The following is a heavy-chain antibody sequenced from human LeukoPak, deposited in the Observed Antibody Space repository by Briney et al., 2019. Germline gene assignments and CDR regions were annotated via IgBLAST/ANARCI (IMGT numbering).Heavy chain of an antibody. Sequence: SETLSLTCSVSGDSMSSSAYYWGWIRQPPGKGLEWIGSVDYSGGTYQNPSLNSRVTIHADTSRNQFSLKMTSVTAADTAVYYCARGTAVVRGIIGYFDYWGQGTLVTVSS. CDR1: GDSMSSSAYY. CDR3: ARGTAVVRGIIGYFDY. J-gene: IGHJ4*02. V-gene: IGHV4-39*07. D-gene: IGHD3-10*01. CDR2: VDYSGGT.